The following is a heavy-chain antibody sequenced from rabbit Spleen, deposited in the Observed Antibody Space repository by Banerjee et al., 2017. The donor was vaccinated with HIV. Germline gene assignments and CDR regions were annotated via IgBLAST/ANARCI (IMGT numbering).Heavy chain of an antibody. Sequence: QSLEESGGDLVKPGASLTLTCLASGVSFSGSSYICWVRQAPGKGLEWIACIETGSSDFTYYASWAKGRFTISKTSSTTVTLQVTSLTAADTATYSCARDTSTSFSSYGMDLWGPGTLVTVS. D-gene: IGHD1-1*01. CDR3: ARDTSTSFSSYGMDL. CDR1: GVSFSGSSY. V-gene: IGHV1S40*01. J-gene: IGHJ6*01. CDR2: IETGSSDFT.